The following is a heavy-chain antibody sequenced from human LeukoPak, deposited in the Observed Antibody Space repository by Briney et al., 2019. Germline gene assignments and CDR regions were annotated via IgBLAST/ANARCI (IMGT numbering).Heavy chain of an antibody. CDR2: IIPIFGTA. Sequence: SVKVSCKASGGTFSSYAISWVRQAPGQGLEWMGGIIPIFGTANYAQKFQGRVTITADESTSTAYMELSSLRSEDTAVYYCARVLSGSYSDAFDIWGQGTMVTVSS. CDR1: GGTFSSYA. J-gene: IGHJ3*02. CDR3: ARVLSGSYSDAFDI. V-gene: IGHV1-69*13. D-gene: IGHD1-26*01.